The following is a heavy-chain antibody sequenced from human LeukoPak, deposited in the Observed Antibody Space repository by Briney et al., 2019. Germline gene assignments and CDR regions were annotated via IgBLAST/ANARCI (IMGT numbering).Heavy chain of an antibody. J-gene: IGHJ4*02. CDR2: INSDGSST. V-gene: IGHV3-74*01. D-gene: IGHD5-24*01. CDR3: TRGSGYSVFDD. CDR1: GFTFSSYW. Sequence: GSLRLSCAASGFTFSSYWMNWVRQAPGKGLVWVSRINSDGSSTNYADSVKGRFTISRDNAKNTLYLQMNSLRAEDTAVYYCTRGSGYSVFDDWGQGTLVTVSS.